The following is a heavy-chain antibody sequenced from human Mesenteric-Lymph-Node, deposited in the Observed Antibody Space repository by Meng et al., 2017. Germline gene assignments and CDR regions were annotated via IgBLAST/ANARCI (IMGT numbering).Heavy chain of an antibody. CDR1: GFTFSSYA. D-gene: IGHD5-18*01. CDR3: ARAGGYSYGYLTY. J-gene: IGHJ4*02. Sequence: GESLKISCAASGFTFSSYAMHWVRQAPGKGLEWVAVISYDGSNKYYADSVKGRFTISRDNSKNTLYLQMNSLRAEDTAVYYCARAGGYSYGYLTYWGQGTLVTVSS. V-gene: IGHV3-30*01. CDR2: ISYDGSNK.